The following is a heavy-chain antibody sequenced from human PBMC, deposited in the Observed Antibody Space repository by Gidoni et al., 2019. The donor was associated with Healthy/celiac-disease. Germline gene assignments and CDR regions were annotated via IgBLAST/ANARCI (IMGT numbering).Heavy chain of an antibody. V-gene: IGHV1-46*01. CDR2: INPSGGST. CDR1: GYTFTSYY. J-gene: IGHJ3*02. CDR3: ASRCSGGSCYEGVDAFDI. D-gene: IGHD2-15*01. Sequence: QVQLVQSGAEVKKPGASVKVSCKASGYTFTSYYMHWVRQAPGQGLEWMGIINPSGGSTSYAQKFQGRVTMTRDTSTSTVYMELSSLRSEDTAVYYCASRCSGGSCYEGVDAFDIWGQGTMVTVSS.